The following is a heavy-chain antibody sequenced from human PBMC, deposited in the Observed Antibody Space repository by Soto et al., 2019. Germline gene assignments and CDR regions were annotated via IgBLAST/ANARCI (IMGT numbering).Heavy chain of an antibody. CDR1: GSPISIRAYH. CDR3: ARVSYSSYPRYYYYGMDV. D-gene: IGHD6-6*01. V-gene: IGHV4-31*03. CDR2: IYNSGST. Sequence: SDPLSPTSIVPGSPISIRAYHGSWILQPPGKGLEWIGHIYNSGSTYYNPSLKSRVTISVDTSKNQFSLKLNSVTAADTAVYYCARVSYSSYPRYYYYGMDVWGQGTTVA. J-gene: IGHJ6*02.